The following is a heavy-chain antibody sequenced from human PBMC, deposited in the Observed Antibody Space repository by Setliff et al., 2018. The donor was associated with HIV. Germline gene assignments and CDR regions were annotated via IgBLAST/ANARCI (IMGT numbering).Heavy chain of an antibody. V-gene: IGHV4-31*03. CDR2: IYYSGST. CDR1: GGSISSGGYY. D-gene: IGHD6-6*01. J-gene: IGHJ4*02. CDR3: LTSSIGPLPWDY. Sequence: SETLSLTCTVSGGSISSGGYYWSWIRQHPGKGLEWIGYIYYSGSTYCNPSLKSRVTISVDTSKNQFSLKMSSVTAADTAVYYCLTSSIGPLPWDYWGQGTLVTVSS.